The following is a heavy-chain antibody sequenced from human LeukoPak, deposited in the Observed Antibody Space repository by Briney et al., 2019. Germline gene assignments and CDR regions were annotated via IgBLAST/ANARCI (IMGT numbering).Heavy chain of an antibody. V-gene: IGHV3-23*01. Sequence: GGSLRLSCAASGFTFSSYAMGWVRQAPGKGLEWVSAITGSDGTTYYTNYADSVKGRFTISRDNSRNTVFLQMNSLRAEDTALYYCAKRRFESSGYSDHWGQGILVTVSS. D-gene: IGHD3-22*01. J-gene: IGHJ4*02. CDR3: AKRRFESSGYSDH. CDR1: GFTFSSYA. CDR2: ITGSDGTT.